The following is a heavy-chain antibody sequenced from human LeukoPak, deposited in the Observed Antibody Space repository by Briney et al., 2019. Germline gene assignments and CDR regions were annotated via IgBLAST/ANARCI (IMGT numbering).Heavy chain of an antibody. CDR3: AKSRERGGGSLLWFGDPYYYYGMDV. CDR1: GFTFSSYA. J-gene: IGHJ6*02. V-gene: IGHV3-23*01. Sequence: GGSLRLSCAASGFTFSSYAMSWVRQAPGKGLEWVSAISGSGGSTYYADSVKGRFTISRDNSKNTLYLQMNSLRAEDTAVYYCAKSRERGGGSLLWFGDPYYYYGMDVWGQGTTVTVSS. CDR2: ISGSGGST. D-gene: IGHD3-10*01.